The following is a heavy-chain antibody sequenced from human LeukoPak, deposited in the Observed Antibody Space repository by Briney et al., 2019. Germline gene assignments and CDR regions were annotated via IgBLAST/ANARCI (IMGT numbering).Heavy chain of an antibody. V-gene: IGHV4-38-2*02. CDR1: GYSISSGYY. J-gene: IGHJ4*02. D-gene: IGHD3-10*01. Sequence: SETLSLTCTVSGYSISSGYYWGWIRQPPGKGLEWIGSIYYSGSTYYNPSLKSRVTISVDTSKNQFSLKLSSVTAADTAVYYCARDVPFNYGSGSYYNLYFDYWGQGALVTVSS. CDR2: IYYSGST. CDR3: ARDVPFNYGSGSYYNLYFDY.